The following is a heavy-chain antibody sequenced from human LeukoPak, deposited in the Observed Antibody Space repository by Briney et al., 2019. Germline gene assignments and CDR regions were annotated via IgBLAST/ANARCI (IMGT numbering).Heavy chain of an antibody. V-gene: IGHV1-3*01. CDR3: AREAVAGTRTPDY. CDR1: GYTFTSYA. J-gene: IGHJ4*02. CDR2: INAGNGNT. Sequence: ASVTVSFTASGYTFTSYAMHWVRQAPGQRLEWMGWINAGNGNTKYSQKFQGRVTITADESTSTAYMELSSLRSEDTAVYYCAREAVAGTRTPDYWGQGTLVTVSS. D-gene: IGHD6-19*01.